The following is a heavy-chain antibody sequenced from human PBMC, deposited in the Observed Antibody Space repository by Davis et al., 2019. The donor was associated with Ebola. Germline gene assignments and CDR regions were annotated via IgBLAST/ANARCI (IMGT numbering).Heavy chain of an antibody. D-gene: IGHD3-3*01. CDR3: ARDLFPYYDFWSGPGWFDP. J-gene: IGHJ5*02. Sequence: ASVKVSCKASGGTFSSYTISWVRQAPGQGLEWMGWISAYNGNTNYAQKLQGRVTMTTDTSTSTAYMELRSLRSDDTAVYYCARDLFPYYDFWSGPGWFDPWGQGTLVTVSS. CDR1: GGTFSSYT. CDR2: ISAYNGNT. V-gene: IGHV1-18*01.